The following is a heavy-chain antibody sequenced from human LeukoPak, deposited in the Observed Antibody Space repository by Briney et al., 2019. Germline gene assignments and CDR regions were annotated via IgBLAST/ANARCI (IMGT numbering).Heavy chain of an antibody. D-gene: IGHD3-22*01. J-gene: IGHJ4*02. CDR1: GFTFSSYA. Sequence: GGSLRLSCAASGFTFSSYAMSWVRQAPGKGLEWVSGIYNTADYTFYTDSVKGRFTISTDNSKNTLYLQMNSLRVEDTAVYFCAKGPGTYYYDSSGYYDYWGQGTLVTVSS. V-gene: IGHV3-23*01. CDR2: IYNTADYT. CDR3: AKGPGTYYYDSSGYYDY.